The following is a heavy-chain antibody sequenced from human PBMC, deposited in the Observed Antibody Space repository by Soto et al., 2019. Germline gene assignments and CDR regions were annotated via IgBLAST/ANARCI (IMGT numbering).Heavy chain of an antibody. CDR3: ASARWNY. J-gene: IGHJ4*02. V-gene: IGHV4-34*01. D-gene: IGHD6-6*01. Sequence: PSETLSLTCAVLGGSFSDTWWSWVRQPPGKGLEWIGEINHGGKTNYNPSLKSRLTISVDTSKNQFSLRLTSVTAADTAVYYFASARWNYWGQGTPVTVSS. CDR1: GGSFSDTW. CDR2: INHGGKT.